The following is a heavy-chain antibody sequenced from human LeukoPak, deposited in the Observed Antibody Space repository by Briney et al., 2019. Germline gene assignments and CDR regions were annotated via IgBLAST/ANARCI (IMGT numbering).Heavy chain of an antibody. V-gene: IGHV3-23*01. CDR3: VKGRGNWPYYFGY. CDR2: ISSSGGST. J-gene: IGHJ4*02. D-gene: IGHD1-1*01. Sequence: GGSLRLSCAASGFSFNNYAMSWVRQAPGKGLEWVSHISSSGGSTLYADSVKGRFTFSRDNSKNTLYLQMNSLRVEDTAVYYCVKGRGNWPYYFGYWGQGTLVTVSS. CDR1: GFSFNNYA.